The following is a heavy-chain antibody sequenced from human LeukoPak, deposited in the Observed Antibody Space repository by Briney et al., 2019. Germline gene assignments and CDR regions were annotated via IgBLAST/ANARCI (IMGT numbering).Heavy chain of an antibody. CDR2: ISYSGST. Sequence: PSETLSLTCTVSSGSISGHYWSWIRQPPVKGLKWIGYISYSGSTNYNPSLKSRVTISVDTSKNQFSLKLSSVTAADTAVYYCARQGDDYFKDWFDPWGQGTLVTVSS. CDR3: ARQGDDYFKDWFDP. J-gene: IGHJ5*02. CDR1: SGSISGHY. D-gene: IGHD5-24*01. V-gene: IGHV4-59*08.